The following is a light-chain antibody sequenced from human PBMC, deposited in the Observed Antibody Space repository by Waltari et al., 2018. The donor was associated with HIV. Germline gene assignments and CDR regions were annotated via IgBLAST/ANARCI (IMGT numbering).Light chain of an antibody. V-gene: IGLV3-25*03. CDR1: ALPKQY. Sequence: SYEPTQPASVSVSPGQTASITCSGDALPKQYVYWYQQKPGQVPVLVIYKDNERPSGIPERFSGSSSGTTATLTISGVQAEDESDYYCQSADSSGTYRVFGGGTKVTVL. CDR2: KDN. CDR3: QSADSSGTYRV. J-gene: IGLJ3*02.